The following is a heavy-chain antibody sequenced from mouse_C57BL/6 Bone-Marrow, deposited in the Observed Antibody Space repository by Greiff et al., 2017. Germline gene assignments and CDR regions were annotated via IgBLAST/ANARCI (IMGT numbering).Heavy chain of an antibody. Sequence: DVMLVESGGGLVKPGGSLKLSCAASGFTFSSYTMSWVRQTPEKRLQWVAAISGGGGNTYYPDSVKGRFTISRDNDKNILYLQMSSRRSEYTALYYCSRQVTTVLATKYFDVWGTGTTVTVSS. J-gene: IGHJ1*03. CDR1: GFTFSSYT. V-gene: IGHV5-9*01. D-gene: IGHD1-1*01. CDR2: ISGGGGNT. CDR3: SRQVTTVLATKYFDV.